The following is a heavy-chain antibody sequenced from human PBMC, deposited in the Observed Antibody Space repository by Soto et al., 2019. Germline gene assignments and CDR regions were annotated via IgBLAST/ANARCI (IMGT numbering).Heavy chain of an antibody. D-gene: IGHD3-10*01. V-gene: IGHV1-18*01. J-gene: IGHJ5*02. CDR3: ARVPSDGSGRWFDP. CDR2: ISTYNGTT. Sequence: QVQLVQSGAEAMNPGASVKVSCKAFGYSFSSLTIGWVRQAPGQGPEWMGWISTYNGTTNYAQKVQGRVTMTTDTTTTSGNMELRSLTSDDTAVYYCARVPSDGSGRWFDPWGQGTLVIVSS. CDR1: GYSFSSLT.